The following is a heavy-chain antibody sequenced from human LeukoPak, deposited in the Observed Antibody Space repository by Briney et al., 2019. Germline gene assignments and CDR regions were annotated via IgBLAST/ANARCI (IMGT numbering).Heavy chain of an antibody. D-gene: IGHD3-10*01. J-gene: IGHJ4*02. V-gene: IGHV3-21*01. CDR1: GFSFSSYS. CDR3: ASSYYGSGSNHLYYFDY. Sequence: PGGSLRLSCAASGFSFSSYSMNWVRQAPGKGLEWVSSISSSSSYIYYADSVKGRFTISRDNAKNSLYLQMNSLRAEDTAVYYCASSYYGSGSNHLYYFDYWGQGALVTVSS. CDR2: ISSSSSYI.